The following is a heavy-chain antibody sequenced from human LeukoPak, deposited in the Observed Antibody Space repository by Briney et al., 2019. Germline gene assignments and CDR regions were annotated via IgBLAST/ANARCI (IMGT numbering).Heavy chain of an antibody. CDR2: ISRSGSTK. J-gene: IGHJ3*02. Sequence: PGGSLRLSCAASGFTFSDYNMRWIRQAPGKGLEWVSSISRSGSTKYYADSVKGRFTISRDNAKNTLYLQMNSLRAEDTAVYYCARGPRSFDIWGQGTMVTVSS. CDR3: ARGPRSFDI. CDR1: GFTFSDYN. V-gene: IGHV3-11*04.